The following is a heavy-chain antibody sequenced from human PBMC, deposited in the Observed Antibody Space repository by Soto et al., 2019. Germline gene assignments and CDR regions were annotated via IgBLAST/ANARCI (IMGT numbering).Heavy chain of an antibody. D-gene: IGHD5-12*01. CDR3: VRGSTGYGNFDS. CDR2: MFTDVSTT. V-gene: IGHV3-74*01. J-gene: IGHJ4*02. Sequence: GSLRLSCAASGFSFSGFWMHWVRQAPGKGLVWVSRMFTDVSTTYYADSVKGRFTISRDNAKSTLYLQMNSLRDEDTAVYYCVRGSTGYGNFDSWGQGTLVTVSS. CDR1: GFSFSGFW.